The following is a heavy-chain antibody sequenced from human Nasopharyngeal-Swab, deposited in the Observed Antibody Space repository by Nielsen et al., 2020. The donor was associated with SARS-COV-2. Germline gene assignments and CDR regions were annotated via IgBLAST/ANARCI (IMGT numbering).Heavy chain of an antibody. J-gene: IGHJ4*02. CDR1: GFNFTNAW. CDR2: IKNRSDGGTI. V-gene: IGHV3-15*01. Sequence: GESLKISCAASGFNFTNAWMSWVRQARGKGLEWVGRIKNRSDGGTIDYAAPVKGRFTISRDDSKKTLYLQMNSLKTEDTALYYCTTEFGSGWYDYWGQGTLVTVSS. CDR3: TTEFGSGWYDY. D-gene: IGHD6-19*01.